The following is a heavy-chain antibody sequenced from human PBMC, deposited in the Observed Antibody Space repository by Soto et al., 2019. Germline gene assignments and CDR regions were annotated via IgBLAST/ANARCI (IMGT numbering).Heavy chain of an antibody. D-gene: IGHD6-19*01. J-gene: IGHJ3*02. CDR3: ATDRAYSSGWYSGAFDI. Sequence: PSETLSLTCTVSGGSISSYYCSWIRQPPGKGLERIGYINYSGSTNYNPSLKSRVTISVDTSKNQFSLQLSSVTAADTAVYYCATDRAYSSGWYSGAFDIWGQGTMVTVSS. CDR1: GGSISSYY. V-gene: IGHV4-59*01. CDR2: INYSGST.